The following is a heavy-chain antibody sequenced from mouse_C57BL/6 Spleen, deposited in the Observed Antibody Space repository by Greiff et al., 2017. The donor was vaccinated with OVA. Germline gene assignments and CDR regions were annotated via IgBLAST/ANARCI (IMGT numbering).Heavy chain of an antibody. V-gene: IGHV1-82*01. J-gene: IGHJ4*01. CDR2: IYPGDGDT. D-gene: IGHD1-1*01. CDR1: GYAFSSSW. CDR3: APTVVASMDY. Sequence: VQGVESGPELVKPGASVKISCKASGYAFSSSWMNWVKQRPGKGLEWIGRIYPGDGDTNYNGKFKGKATLTADKSSSTAYMQLSSLTSEDSAVYFCAPTVVASMDYWGQGTSVTVSS.